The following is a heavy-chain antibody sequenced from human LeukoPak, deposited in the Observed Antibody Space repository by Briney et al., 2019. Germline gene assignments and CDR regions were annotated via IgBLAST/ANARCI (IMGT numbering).Heavy chain of an antibody. V-gene: IGHV5-51*01. CDR3: ARRGEAMDPFDY. CDR2: IYPGDSDT. D-gene: IGHD5-18*01. Sequence: GESLKISCKASGYSFTSYRIGWVRQMPGKGLEWMGIIYPGDSDTRYSPSFQGQVTISADKSINTPYLQWSSLKASDTAIYYCARRGEAMDPFDYWGQGTLVTVSS. J-gene: IGHJ4*02. CDR1: GYSFTSYR.